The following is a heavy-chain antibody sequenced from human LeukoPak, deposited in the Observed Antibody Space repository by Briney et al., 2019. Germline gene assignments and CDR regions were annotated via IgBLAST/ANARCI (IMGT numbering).Heavy chain of an antibody. V-gene: IGHV3-15*01. CDR3: TTDPTYGSGSYVDY. J-gene: IGHJ4*02. D-gene: IGHD3-10*01. Sequence: GGSLRLSCAASGFTFSNAWMSWVRQAPGKGLEGVGRIKGKTDGATTDYAAPVKGRFTISRDDSKNTLYLQMNSLKTEDTAVYYCTTDPTYGSGSYVDYWGQGTLVTVSS. CDR2: IKGKTDGATT. CDR1: GFTFSNAW.